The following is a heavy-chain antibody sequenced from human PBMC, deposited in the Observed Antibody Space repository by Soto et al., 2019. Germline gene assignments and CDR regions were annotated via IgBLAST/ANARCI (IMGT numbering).Heavy chain of an antibody. CDR1: GFTFSSHT. D-gene: IGHD3-16*01. J-gene: IGHJ4*02. CDR3: ARGYDVVRVPVAIRVGYFDH. V-gene: IGHV3-21*01. Sequence: EVDLVESGGGLAKPGGALRLSCTDSGFTFSSHTMNWVRQAPEKGLEWVSSISATGSDIYYGDSVMGRFTISRDNAKNSLYLQLNNLRVEDTAVYYCARGYDVVRVPVAIRVGYFDHWGQGT. CDR2: ISATGSDI.